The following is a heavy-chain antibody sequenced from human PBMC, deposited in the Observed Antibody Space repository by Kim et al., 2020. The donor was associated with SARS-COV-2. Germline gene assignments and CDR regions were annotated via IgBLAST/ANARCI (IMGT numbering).Heavy chain of an antibody. CDR2: MNPNSGNT. Sequence: ASVKVSCKASGYTFTSYDINWVRQATGQGLEWMGWMNPNSGNTGYAQKLQGRVTMTRNTSISTAYMELSSLRSEDTAVYYCARVGNPDDYYDILTGYSGVQYYMDVWGKGTTVTVSS. V-gene: IGHV1-8*01. CDR1: GYTFTSYD. CDR3: ARVGNPDDYYDILTGYSGVQYYMDV. J-gene: IGHJ6*03. D-gene: IGHD3-9*01.